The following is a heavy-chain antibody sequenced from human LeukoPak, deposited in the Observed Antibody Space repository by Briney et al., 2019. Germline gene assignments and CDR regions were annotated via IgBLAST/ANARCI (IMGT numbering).Heavy chain of an antibody. CDR3: ARDPRDYVWGSYRNDY. V-gene: IGHV1-18*04. D-gene: IGHD3-16*02. Sequence: ASVKVSCKASGYTFTGYYMHWVRQAPGQGLEWMGWISAYNGNTNYAQKLQGRVTMTTDTSTSTAYMELRSLRSDDTAVYYCARDPRDYVWGSYRNDYWGQGTLVTVSS. CDR1: GYTFTGYY. CDR2: ISAYNGNT. J-gene: IGHJ4*02.